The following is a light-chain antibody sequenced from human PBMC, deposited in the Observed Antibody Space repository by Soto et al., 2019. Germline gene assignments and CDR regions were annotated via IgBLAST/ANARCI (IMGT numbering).Light chain of an antibody. CDR3: CSYAGSSTYVV. CDR1: SSDVGSYNL. CDR2: EVS. V-gene: IGLV2-23*02. Sequence: QSALTQPASVSGSPGQSITISCTGTSSDVGSYNLVSWYQQHPGKAPKLMIYEVSKRPSGVSNRFSGSKSGNTASLTISGLQAEAEADYYCCSYAGSSTYVVFGGGTKLTVL. J-gene: IGLJ2*01.